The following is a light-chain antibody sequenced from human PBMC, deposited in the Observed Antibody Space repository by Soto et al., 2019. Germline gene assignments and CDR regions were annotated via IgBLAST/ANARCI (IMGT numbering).Light chain of an antibody. Sequence: DIQMTQSPTSLSAPVGDRVTITCRASQNIRSYLNWYQQIPGKAPNLLIYATSILQTGVPSRFSGSGTGTDFTLTINGLQPEDFATYYCQQGYTTRWTFGQGTKVEIK. CDR1: QNIRSY. V-gene: IGKV1-39*01. CDR3: QQGYTTRWT. CDR2: ATS. J-gene: IGKJ1*01.